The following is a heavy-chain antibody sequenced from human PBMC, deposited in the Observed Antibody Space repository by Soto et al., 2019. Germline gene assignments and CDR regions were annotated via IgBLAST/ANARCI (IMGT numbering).Heavy chain of an antibody. J-gene: IGHJ4*02. CDR3: ASLEDGGIFDY. CDR2: IYYSGST. V-gene: IGHV4-59*01. D-gene: IGHD3-3*01. CDR1: GGSISSYY. Sequence: PSETLSLTCTVSGGSISSYYWSWIRQPPGKGLEWIGYIYYSGSTNYNPSLKSRVTISVDTSKSQFSLKLSSVTAADTAVYYCASLEDGGIFDYWGQGTLVTVSS.